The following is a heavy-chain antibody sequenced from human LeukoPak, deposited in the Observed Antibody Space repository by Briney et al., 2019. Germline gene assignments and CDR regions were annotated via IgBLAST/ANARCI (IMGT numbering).Heavy chain of an antibody. CDR3: ARSANWIDPFDP. V-gene: IGHV4-34*01. CDR1: GGSFSGYY. J-gene: IGHJ5*02. CDR2: INHSGST. Sequence: SETLSLTCAVYGGSFSGYYWSWIRQPPGKGLEWIGEINHSGSTNYNPSLKSRVTISVDTSKNRFSLKLSSVTAADTAVYYCARSANWIDPFDPWGQGTLVTVSS. D-gene: IGHD1-1*01.